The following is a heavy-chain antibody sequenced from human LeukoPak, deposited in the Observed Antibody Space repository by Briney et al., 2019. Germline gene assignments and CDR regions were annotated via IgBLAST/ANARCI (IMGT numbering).Heavy chain of an antibody. CDR2: INHSGST. CDR3: ARDRSGWYYFDY. V-gene: IGHV4-34*01. Sequence: PSETLSLTCAVYGGSFSGYYWNWIRQPPGKGLEWIGEINHSGSTNHNPSLKSRVTISVDTSKNQFSLNLSSVTAADTAVYYCARDRSGWYYFDYWGQGTLVTVSS. D-gene: IGHD6-19*01. CDR1: GGSFSGYY. J-gene: IGHJ4*02.